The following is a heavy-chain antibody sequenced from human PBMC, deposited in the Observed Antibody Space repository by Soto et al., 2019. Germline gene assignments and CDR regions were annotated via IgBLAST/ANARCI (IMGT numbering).Heavy chain of an antibody. CDR1: GYTFTNYG. D-gene: IGHD2-15*01. V-gene: IGHV1-18*01. J-gene: IGHJ5*02. CDR2: ISAYNGDT. Sequence: QVQLVQSGVEVKTPGASVKVSCKASGYTFTNYGITWVRQAPGQGLEWMGWISAYNGDTNYAQKLQGRVTMTAETSTSTAYMELRSLRSDDTAVYYCARNCSGGSCYFGWFDPWGQGTLVTVSS. CDR3: ARNCSGGSCYFGWFDP.